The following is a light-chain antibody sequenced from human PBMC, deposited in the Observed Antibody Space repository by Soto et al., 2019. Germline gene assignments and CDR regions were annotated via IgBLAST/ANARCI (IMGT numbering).Light chain of an antibody. CDR1: QSVSNN. J-gene: IGKJ4*01. CDR2: GAS. CDR3: QQFSSYPLT. Sequence: EIVLTQSPGTLSLSPGERATLSCRASQSVSNNLAWYQQKPGQAPRLLIYGASTRATGIPARFSGSGSGTEFTLTISSLQSEDFAVYYCQQFSSYPLTFGGGTKVDIK. V-gene: IGKV3-15*01.